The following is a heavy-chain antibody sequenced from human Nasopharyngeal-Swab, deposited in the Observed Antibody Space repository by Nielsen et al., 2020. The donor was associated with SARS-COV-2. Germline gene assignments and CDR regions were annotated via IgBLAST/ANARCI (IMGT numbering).Heavy chain of an antibody. D-gene: IGHD6-25*01. J-gene: IGHJ4*02. CDR1: GFTFGDYA. CDR2: IRSKTYGGAP. CDR3: TTVERGYLIDY. V-gene: IGHV3-49*01. Sequence: GGSLRLSCTTSGFTFGDYAMSWFRQAPGKGLEWVGFIRSKTYGGAPEYAASVKGRFTISRDGAESIAYLQMNSLETEDTGVYYCTTVERGYLIDYWGQGTLVTVSS.